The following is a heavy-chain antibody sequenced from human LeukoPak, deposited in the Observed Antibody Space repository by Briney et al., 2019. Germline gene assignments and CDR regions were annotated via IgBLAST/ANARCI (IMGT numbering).Heavy chain of an antibody. D-gene: IGHD3-9*01. Sequence: PGGSLRLSCAASGFTFSSYWMSQVRQAPGKGLEWVANIKQDGSEKYYVDSVKGRFTISRDDAKNSLYLQMNSLRAEDTAVYYCARDRRYFDWLFGDYMDVWGKGTTVTVSS. CDR2: IKQDGSEK. CDR3: ARDRRYFDWLFGDYMDV. CDR1: GFTFSSYW. V-gene: IGHV3-7*01. J-gene: IGHJ6*03.